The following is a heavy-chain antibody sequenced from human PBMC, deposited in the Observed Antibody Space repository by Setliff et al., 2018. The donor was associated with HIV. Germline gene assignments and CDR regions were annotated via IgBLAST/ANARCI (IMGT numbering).Heavy chain of an antibody. CDR1: GGSIRSYY. CDR2: VFYNGDT. CDR3: ARQMTIPGVAVTPVDY. D-gene: IGHD3-3*01. Sequence: PSETLSLTCTVSGGSIRSYYWSWIRQSPGKGLEWIGYVFYNGDTAYNHSLNSRLTISVDTSKSQFSLKLTSVTAADTAVYYCARQMTIPGVAVTPVDYWGQGALVTVSS. J-gene: IGHJ4*02. V-gene: IGHV4-59*08.